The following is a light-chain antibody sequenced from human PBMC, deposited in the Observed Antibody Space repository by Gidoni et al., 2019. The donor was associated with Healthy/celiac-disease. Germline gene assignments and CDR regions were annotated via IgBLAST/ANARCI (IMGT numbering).Light chain of an antibody. Sequence: QSVLTQPPSASGTPGPGVTISCSGSSSNIGSNYVYWYQQLPGPAPKLLIYRNNQRPSGVPDRFSGSKSGTSASLAISGLRSEDEADYYCAAWDDSLSGPVFGGGTKLTVL. CDR1: SSNIGSNY. CDR2: RNN. CDR3: AAWDDSLSGPV. V-gene: IGLV1-47*01. J-gene: IGLJ3*02.